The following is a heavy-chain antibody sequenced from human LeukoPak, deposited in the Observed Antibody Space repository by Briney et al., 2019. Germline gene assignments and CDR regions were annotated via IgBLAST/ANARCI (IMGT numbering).Heavy chain of an antibody. Sequence: ASVKVSCKASGYTFTSYGISWLRQAPGQGLEWMGWISAYNGNTNYAQKLQGRVTMTTDTSTSTAYMELRSLRSDDTAVYYCARVARYSYGINWFDPWGQGTLVTVSS. D-gene: IGHD5-18*01. CDR2: ISAYNGNT. CDR3: ARVARYSYGINWFDP. CDR1: GYTFTSYG. J-gene: IGHJ5*02. V-gene: IGHV1-18*01.